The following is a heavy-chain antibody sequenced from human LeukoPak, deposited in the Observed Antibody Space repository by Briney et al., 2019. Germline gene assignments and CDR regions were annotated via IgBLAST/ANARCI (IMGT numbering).Heavy chain of an antibody. CDR3: ARDTGNVVVIDVPHDAFDI. D-gene: IGHD2-21*01. Sequence: VASVKVSCKASGYTFTSYGISWVRQAPGQGLEWMGWISAYNGNTNYAQKLQGRVTMTTDTSTSTAYMELRSLRSDDTAVYYCARDTGNVVVIDVPHDAFDIWGQGTMVTVPS. CDR1: GYTFTSYG. V-gene: IGHV1-18*01. J-gene: IGHJ3*02. CDR2: ISAYNGNT.